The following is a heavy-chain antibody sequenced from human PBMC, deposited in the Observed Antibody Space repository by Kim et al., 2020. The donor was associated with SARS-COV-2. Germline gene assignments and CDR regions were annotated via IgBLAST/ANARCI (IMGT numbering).Heavy chain of an antibody. Sequence: ASVKVSCKASGYTFSGDYIHWVRQAPGQGLEWMGRVIPQNGDTNYAQKFRGRVTMTRDTSTTTIYMDLNRLTSDDTAVYYCARDRNSLDPWGQGTLVTVSS. CDR2: VIPQNGDT. D-gene: IGHD2-21*01. CDR3: ARDRNSLDP. V-gene: IGHV1-2*06. CDR1: GYTFSGDY. J-gene: IGHJ5*02.